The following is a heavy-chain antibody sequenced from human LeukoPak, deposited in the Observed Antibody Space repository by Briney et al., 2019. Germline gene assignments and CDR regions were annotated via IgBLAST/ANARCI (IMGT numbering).Heavy chain of an antibody. V-gene: IGHV3-7*04. Sequence: GGSLRLSCAASGFTFSRSWMSWVRQAPGKGLEWVANMKEDGSDQYYVDSVKGRFTISRDNAKNSLFLQMNSLRAEDTAMYYCVKGGGNFDSWGQGTLVTVSS. J-gene: IGHJ4*02. CDR3: VKGGGNFDS. CDR2: MKEDGSDQ. D-gene: IGHD1-26*01. CDR1: GFTFSRSW.